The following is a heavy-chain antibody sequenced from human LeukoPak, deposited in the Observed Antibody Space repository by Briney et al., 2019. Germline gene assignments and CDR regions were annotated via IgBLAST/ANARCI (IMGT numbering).Heavy chain of an antibody. J-gene: IGHJ6*02. CDR3: ARPIAPAVFGAMDV. D-gene: IGHD6-13*01. CDR1: GYSFTSYW. V-gene: IGHV5-51*01. CDR2: IYPGDSDT. Sequence: GESLQISCKGSGYSFTSYWIGWVRQMPGKGLKWMGIIYPGDSDTRYSPSFQGQVTISADKSISTAYLQWSSLKASDTAIYYCARPIAPAVFGAMDVWGQGTTVTVSS.